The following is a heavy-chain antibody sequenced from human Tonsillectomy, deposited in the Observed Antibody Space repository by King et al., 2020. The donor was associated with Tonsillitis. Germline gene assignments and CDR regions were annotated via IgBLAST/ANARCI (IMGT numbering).Heavy chain of an antibody. CDR2: INPSGGST. CDR1: GYTFTSYY. V-gene: IGHV1-46*01. D-gene: IGHD1-26*01. Sequence: QVQLVESGAEVKKPGASVKVSCKASGYTFTSYYMHWVRQAPGQGLEWMGIINPSGGSTSYAQKFQGRVTMTRDTSTSTVYMELSSLRSEDTAVYYCARGSIVGATPYSFDYWGQGTLVTVSS. CDR3: ARGSIVGATPYSFDY. J-gene: IGHJ4*02.